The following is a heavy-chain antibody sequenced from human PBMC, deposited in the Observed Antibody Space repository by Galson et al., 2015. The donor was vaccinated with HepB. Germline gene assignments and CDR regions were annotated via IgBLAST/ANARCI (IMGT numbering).Heavy chain of an antibody. CDR3: GRYRDDDAFDI. CDR2: INSDGSST. J-gene: IGHJ3*02. CDR1: GFTFSSYW. Sequence: SLRLSCAASGFTFSSYWMHWVRQAPGKGLVWVSRINSDGSSTSYADSVKGRFTISRDNAKNTLYLQMNSLRAEDTAVYYCGRYRDDDAFDIWGQGTMVTVSS. D-gene: IGHD3-16*01. V-gene: IGHV3-74*01.